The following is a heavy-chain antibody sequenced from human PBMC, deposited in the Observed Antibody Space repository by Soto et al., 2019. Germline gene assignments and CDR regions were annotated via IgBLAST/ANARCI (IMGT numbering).Heavy chain of an antibody. CDR3: ARDPTPVGGDPRTGMDV. CDR1: GGTFGSYA. V-gene: IGHV1-69*06. D-gene: IGHD2-21*02. CDR2: IIPIFGTA. J-gene: IGHJ6*02. Sequence: ASVKVSCKASGGTFGSYAISWVRQARGQGLEWMGGIIPIFGTANYAQKFQGRVTITADKSTSTAYMELSSLRSEDTAVYYCARDPTPVGGDPRTGMDVWGQGTTVTVSS.